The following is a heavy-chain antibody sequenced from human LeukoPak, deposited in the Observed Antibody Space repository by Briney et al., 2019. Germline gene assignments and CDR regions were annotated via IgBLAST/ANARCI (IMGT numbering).Heavy chain of an antibody. CDR1: GGSISSSSYY. Sequence: SETLSLTXTVSGGSISSSSYYWGWIRQPPGKGLEWIGSIYYSGSTYYNPSLKSRVTISVDTSKNQFSLKLSSVTAADTAVCYCASRRTYYYDSSGYKKIDYWGQGTLVTVSS. V-gene: IGHV4-39*01. J-gene: IGHJ4*02. D-gene: IGHD3-22*01. CDR3: ASRRTYYYDSSGYKKIDY. CDR2: IYYSGST.